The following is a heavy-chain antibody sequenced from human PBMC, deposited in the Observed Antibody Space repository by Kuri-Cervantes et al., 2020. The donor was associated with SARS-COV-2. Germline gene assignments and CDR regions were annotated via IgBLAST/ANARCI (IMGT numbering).Heavy chain of an antibody. Sequence: GGSLRLSCAASGFTFSSYAMHWVRQAPGKGLEWVAVISYDGSNKYYADSVKGRFTISRDNSKNTLYLQMNSLRAEDTAEYYCARDQYDFWSGYLRGIGDVWGQGTTVTVSS. CDR2: ISYDGSNK. V-gene: IGHV3-30-3*01. J-gene: IGHJ6*02. CDR1: GFTFSSYA. D-gene: IGHD3-3*01. CDR3: ARDQYDFWSGYLRGIGDV.